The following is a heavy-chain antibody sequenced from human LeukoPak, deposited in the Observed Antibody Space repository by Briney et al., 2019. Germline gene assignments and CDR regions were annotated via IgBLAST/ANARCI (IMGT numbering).Heavy chain of an antibody. CDR1: GDSFSSNSIG. J-gene: IGHJ4*02. V-gene: IGHV6-1*01. D-gene: IGHD6-19*01. CDR2: TYYRSKWYN. CDR3: ARAVAGKLDY. Sequence: SQTLSLTCAISGDSFSSNSIGWTWIRQSPSRGLEWLGRTYYRSKWYNDYAVSVKSRITINPDTSKNQVSLQLNSVTPEDTAVYYCARAVAGKLDYWGQGTLVTVSS.